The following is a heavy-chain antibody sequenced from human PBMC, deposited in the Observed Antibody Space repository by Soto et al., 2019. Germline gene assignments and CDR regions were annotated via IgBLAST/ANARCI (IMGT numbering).Heavy chain of an antibody. Sequence: SETLSLTCTVSGGSISSGGYYWSWIRQHPGKGLEWIGYIYYSGSTYYNPSLKSRLTLSVDRSKNQFSLTLSSVTAADTAVYFCASRRHPRGPVRYWGQGTLVTVSS. CDR3: ASRRHPRGPVRY. D-gene: IGHD3-10*02. CDR1: GGSISSGGYY. V-gene: IGHV4-30-4*08. CDR2: IYYSGST. J-gene: IGHJ4*02.